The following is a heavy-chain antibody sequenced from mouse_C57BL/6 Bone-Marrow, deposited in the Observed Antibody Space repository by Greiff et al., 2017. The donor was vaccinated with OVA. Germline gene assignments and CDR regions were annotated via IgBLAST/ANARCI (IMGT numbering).Heavy chain of an antibody. CDR1: GFTFSDAW. D-gene: IGHD1-1*01. J-gene: IGHJ2*01. CDR2: IRNKANNHAT. Sequence: EVQGVESGGGLVQPGGSMKLSCAASGFTFSDAWMDWVRQSPEKGLEWVAEIRNKANNHATYYAESVKGRFTISRDDSKSSVYLQMNSLRAEDTGIYYCTPTVVVPFDYWGQGTTLTVSS. V-gene: IGHV6-6*01. CDR3: TPTVVVPFDY.